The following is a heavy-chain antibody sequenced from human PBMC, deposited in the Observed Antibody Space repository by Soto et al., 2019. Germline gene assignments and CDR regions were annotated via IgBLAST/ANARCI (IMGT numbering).Heavy chain of an antibody. J-gene: IGHJ4*02. CDR1: GYTFTSYG. V-gene: IGHV1-18*01. D-gene: IGHD3-22*01. CDR3: ARHYYDSSGYLGEDYFDY. Sequence: QVQLVQSGAEVKKPGASVKVSCKASGYTFTSYGISWVRQAPGQGLEWMGWISAYNGNTNYAQKLQGRVTMTTDTSTSTAYMELRSLRSDDTAVYYYARHYYDSSGYLGEDYFDYWGQGTLVTVSS. CDR2: ISAYNGNT.